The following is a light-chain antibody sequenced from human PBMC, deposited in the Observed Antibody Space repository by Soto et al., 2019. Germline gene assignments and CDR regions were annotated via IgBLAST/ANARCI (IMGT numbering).Light chain of an antibody. Sequence: DIQMIQSPATLSASVGDRITITCRASENIFKYVAWYQQTSGSAPNLLIYAASDLESGVPSRFSGSGSGTEFSLTIDNLQPNDCATYYCQHYNTRSIAFGGGTKV. CDR2: AAS. J-gene: IGKJ4*01. CDR3: QHYNTRSIA. V-gene: IGKV1-5*01. CDR1: ENIFKY.